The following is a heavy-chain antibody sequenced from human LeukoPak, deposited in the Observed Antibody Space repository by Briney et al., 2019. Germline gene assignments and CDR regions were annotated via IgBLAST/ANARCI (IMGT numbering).Heavy chain of an antibody. CDR2: IYYSGGS. Sequence: SETLTLTCTVSGVSISSYYWTWIRQPPGKGLEWIGYIYYSGGSNYNASLESRVTISLDTPKNQLSMRLSSVTAADTAVYYCASTNYDSRIFEYWGQGTLVTVSS. D-gene: IGHD3-22*01. CDR3: ASTNYDSRIFEY. CDR1: GVSISSYY. V-gene: IGHV4-59*01. J-gene: IGHJ4*02.